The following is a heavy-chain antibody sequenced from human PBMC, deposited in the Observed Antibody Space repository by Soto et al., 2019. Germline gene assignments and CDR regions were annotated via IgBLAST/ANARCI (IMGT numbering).Heavy chain of an antibody. V-gene: IGHV1-18*01. D-gene: IGHD3-22*01. CDR1: GYTFTSYG. Sequence: ASVKVSCKASGYTFTSYGISWVRQAPGQGLEWMGWISAHNGNTDYAQKLQGRVTMTTDTSTSTAYMELRSLRSDDTAVYYCARDCRYYYDSSGYRPVYYGMDVWGQGTTVTVSS. CDR3: ARDCRYYYDSSGYRPVYYGMDV. J-gene: IGHJ6*02. CDR2: ISAHNGNT.